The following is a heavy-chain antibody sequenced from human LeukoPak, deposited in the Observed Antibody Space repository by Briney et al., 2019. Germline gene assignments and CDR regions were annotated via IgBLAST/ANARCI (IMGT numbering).Heavy chain of an antibody. CDR3: ARDRATVTTSVWFDP. CDR1: GYTFTSYG. D-gene: IGHD4-17*01. V-gene: IGHV1-18*01. CDR2: ISAYNGNT. Sequence: ASVKVSCKASGYTFTSYGISWVRQAPGQGLEWIGWISAYNGNTNYAQKLQGRVTMTTDTSTSTAYMELRSLRSDDTAVYYCARDRATVTTSVWFDPWGQGTLVTVSS. J-gene: IGHJ5*02.